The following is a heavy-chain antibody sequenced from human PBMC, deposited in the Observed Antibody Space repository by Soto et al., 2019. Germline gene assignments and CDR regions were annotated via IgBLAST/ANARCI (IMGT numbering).Heavy chain of an antibody. V-gene: IGHV3-21*06. CDR1: GFTFSTYR. J-gene: IGHJ4*02. D-gene: IGHD3-22*01. Sequence: EVQLVESGGGLVKPGGSLRVSCVASGFTFSTYRMNWVRQAPGKGLEWVSSISSSSAYIPYAGSVRGRSTISRDNAKNALDLQMNSLRAEDTAVYFCARDKYSDSSPYNSGFDSWGRGTLLSVSS. CDR3: ARDKYSDSSPYNSGFDS. CDR2: ISSSSAYI.